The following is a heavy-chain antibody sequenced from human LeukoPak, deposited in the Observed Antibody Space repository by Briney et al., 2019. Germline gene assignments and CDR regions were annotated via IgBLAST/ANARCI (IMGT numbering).Heavy chain of an antibody. CDR2: IYYSGST. V-gene: IGHV4-59*01. CDR3: ARGGNSRRDYYGMDV. D-gene: IGHD4-23*01. Sequence: SETLSLTCTVSGGSISSYYWSWIRQPPGKGLEWIGYIYYSGSTNYNPSLKSRVTISVDTSKNQFSLKLSSVTAADTAVYYCARGGNSRRDYYGMDVWGKGTTVTVSS. CDR1: GGSISSYY. J-gene: IGHJ6*04.